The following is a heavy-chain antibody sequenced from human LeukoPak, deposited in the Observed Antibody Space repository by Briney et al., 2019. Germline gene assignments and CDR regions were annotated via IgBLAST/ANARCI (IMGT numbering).Heavy chain of an antibody. J-gene: IGHJ4*02. CDR1: GGSISTYY. V-gene: IGHV4-59*01. CDR2: IYYSGST. D-gene: IGHD1-26*01. CDR3: ARGRGKMWELRGFDY. Sequence: SETLSLTCTVSGGSISTYYWSWIRQPPGKGLEWIGYIYYSGSTNYNPSLKSRVSISVDTSKNQFSLKPNSVTAADTAVYYCARGRGKMWELRGFDYWGQGTLVTVSS.